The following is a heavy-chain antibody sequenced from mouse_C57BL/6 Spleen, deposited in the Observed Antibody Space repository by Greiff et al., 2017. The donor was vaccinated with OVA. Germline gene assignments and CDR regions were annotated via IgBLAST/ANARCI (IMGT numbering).Heavy chain of an antibody. CDR2: ISYSGST. V-gene: IGHV3-1*01. J-gene: IGHJ1*03. CDR3: ARGDYGSSYWYFDV. Sequence: EVKLQESGPGMVKPSQSLSLTCTVTGYSITSGYDWHWIRHFPGNKLEWMGYISYSGSTNYNPSLKSRISITHDTSKNHFFLKLNSVTTEDTATYYGARGDYGSSYWYFDVWGTGTTVTVSS. D-gene: IGHD1-1*01. CDR1: GYSITSGYD.